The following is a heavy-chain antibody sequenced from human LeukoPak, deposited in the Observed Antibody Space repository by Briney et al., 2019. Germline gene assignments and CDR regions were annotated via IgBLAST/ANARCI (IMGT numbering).Heavy chain of an antibody. CDR1: GGSISSYY. V-gene: IGHV4-4*07. CDR2: IYTSGST. D-gene: IGHD6-19*01. J-gene: IGHJ2*01. CDR3: ARRGRIAVAGFDL. Sequence: PSETLSLTRTVSGGSISSYYWSWIRQPAGKGLEWIGRIYTSGSTNYNPSLKSRVTMSVDTSKNQFSLKLSSVTAADTAVYYCARRGRIAVAGFDLWGRGTLVTVSS.